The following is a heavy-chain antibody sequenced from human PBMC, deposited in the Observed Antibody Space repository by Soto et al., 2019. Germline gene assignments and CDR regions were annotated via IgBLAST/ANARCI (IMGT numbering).Heavy chain of an antibody. CDR1: GGSISSSRYY. Sequence: PSETLSLTCTVSGGSISSSRYYWGWIRQPPGKGLEWIGSIYYSGSTYYNPSLKSRVTISVDRSKNQFSLKLSSVTAADTAVYYCARAAVAVQASGWFDPWGQGTLVTVS. D-gene: IGHD6-19*01. V-gene: IGHV4-39*07. CDR3: ARAAVAVQASGWFDP. CDR2: IYYSGST. J-gene: IGHJ5*02.